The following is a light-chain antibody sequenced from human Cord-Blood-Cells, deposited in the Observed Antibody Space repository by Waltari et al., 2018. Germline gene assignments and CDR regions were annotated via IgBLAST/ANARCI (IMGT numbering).Light chain of an antibody. CDR3: SSYTSSSTWV. J-gene: IGLJ3*02. CDR1: SRNVGCYNK. CDR2: DVS. V-gene: IGLV2-14*01. Sequence: QSALTQPAPVSVSPGQPITLSCTVTSRNVGCYNKVSWYQPHPGKAPTLMIYDVSKRPSGVSNRFAGSKSGNTASLTISGLQAEDEADYYCSSYTSSSTWVFGGGTKLTVL.